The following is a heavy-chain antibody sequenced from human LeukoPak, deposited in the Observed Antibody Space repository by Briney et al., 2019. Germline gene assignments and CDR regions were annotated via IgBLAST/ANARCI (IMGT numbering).Heavy chain of an antibody. Sequence: GGSLRLSCAVTGFTFSDYYMSWIRQAPGKGLEWVSYISSSGSTIYYADSVKGRFTISRDNAKNSLYLQMSSLRAEDTAVYYCARVMGDQLLFSYFDYWGQGTLVPVSS. D-gene: IGHD2-2*01. CDR2: ISSSGSTI. CDR1: GFTFSDYY. V-gene: IGHV3-11*01. J-gene: IGHJ4*02. CDR3: ARVMGDQLLFSYFDY.